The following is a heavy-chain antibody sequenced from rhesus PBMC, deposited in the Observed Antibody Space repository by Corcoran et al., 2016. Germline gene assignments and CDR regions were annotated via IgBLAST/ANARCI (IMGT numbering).Heavy chain of an antibody. J-gene: IGHJ4*01. CDR1: GYSISSGYG. Sequence: QVQLQESGPGLVKPSETLSLTCAVSGYSISSGYGWSWIRQPPGKGLGWVGYTSYRGGSSNTPPCKSLATISIATAKNQFSLKLSSVTAADTAVYYCARAAAEEWVQLHSFDYWGQGVLVTVSS. D-gene: IGHD5-24*01. CDR2: TSYRGGS. CDR3: ARAAAEEWVQLHSFDY. V-gene: IGHV4-127*01.